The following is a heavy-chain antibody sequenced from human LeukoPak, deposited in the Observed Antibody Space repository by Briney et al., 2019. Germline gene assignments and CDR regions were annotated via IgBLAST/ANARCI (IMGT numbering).Heavy chain of an antibody. CDR3: AKDYGSGWYHDAFDI. CDR2: ISYDGSNK. J-gene: IGHJ3*02. CDR1: GFTFSSYG. Sequence: GGSLRLSCAASGFTFSSYGMHWVRQAPGKGLEWVAVISYDGSNKYYADSVKGRFTISRDNSKNTLYLQMNSLRAEDTAVYYCAKDYGSGWYHDAFDIWGQGTMVTVSS. D-gene: IGHD6-19*01. V-gene: IGHV3-30*18.